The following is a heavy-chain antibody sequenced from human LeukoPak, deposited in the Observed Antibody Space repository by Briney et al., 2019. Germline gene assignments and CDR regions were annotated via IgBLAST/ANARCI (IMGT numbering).Heavy chain of an antibody. CDR3: ASTSTGGYFYYYYMDV. Sequence: SSLKVSCKASVGTFSSYTISWGRQTPGHGREWMGRIIPILGIANSAQKFQGTVTITADTSTSTAHMELSRLRSEGTAVYCAASTSTGGYFYYYYMDVWGKGTTVTVSS. CDR2: IIPILGIA. D-gene: IGHD7-27*01. CDR1: VGTFSSYT. J-gene: IGHJ6*03. V-gene: IGHV1-69*02.